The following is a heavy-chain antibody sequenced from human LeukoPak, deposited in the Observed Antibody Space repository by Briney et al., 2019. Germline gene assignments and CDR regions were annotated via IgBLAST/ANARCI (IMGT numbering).Heavy chain of an antibody. CDR1: GYTFTDYY. Sequence: ASVKVSCKVSGYTFTDYYMHWVQQAPGKGLEWKGLVDPEDGETIYAEKFQGRVTITADTSTDTAYMELSSLRSEDTAVYYCATAPYYYGSGSYYSFRFDYWGQGTLVTVSS. J-gene: IGHJ4*02. D-gene: IGHD3-10*01. V-gene: IGHV1-69-2*01. CDR3: ATAPYYYGSGSYYSFRFDY. CDR2: VDPEDGET.